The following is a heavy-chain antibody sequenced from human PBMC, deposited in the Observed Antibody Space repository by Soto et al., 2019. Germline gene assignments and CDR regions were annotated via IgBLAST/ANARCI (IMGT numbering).Heavy chain of an antibody. CDR2: ISWNSGSI. Sequence: EVQLVESGGGLVQPGRSLRLSCAASGFTFDDYAMHWVRQAPGKGLEWVSGISWNSGSIGYADSVKGRFTISRDNAKNSLYLQMNSLRAEDTALYYCAKEHYGSGSLDYWGQGTLVTVSS. CDR3: AKEHYGSGSLDY. V-gene: IGHV3-9*01. D-gene: IGHD3-10*01. CDR1: GFTFDDYA. J-gene: IGHJ4*02.